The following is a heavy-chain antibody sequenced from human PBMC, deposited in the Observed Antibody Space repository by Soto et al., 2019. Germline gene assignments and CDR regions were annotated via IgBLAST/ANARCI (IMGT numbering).Heavy chain of an antibody. CDR3: ARGTVTGSEYNFYYYGMDV. Sequence: QVQLVQSGVEVKKPGSSVKVSCKASGGTFNSYAIDWVRQAPGQGLEWMGGIIPIFGTTNYARKLQGRVKLTADESTRTAYMELSTLTSEDTAVYYCARGTVTGSEYNFYYYGMDVWGQGTTVIVSS. J-gene: IGHJ6*02. CDR2: IIPIFGTT. CDR1: GGTFNSYA. D-gene: IGHD1-1*01. V-gene: IGHV1-69*12.